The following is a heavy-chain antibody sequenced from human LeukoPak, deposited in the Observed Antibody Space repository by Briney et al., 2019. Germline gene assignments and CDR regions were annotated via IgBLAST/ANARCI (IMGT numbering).Heavy chain of an antibody. D-gene: IGHD5-12*01. Sequence: GGSLRLSCAASGFXFNTYWMHWVRQAPGKGLVWVSHINSDGSTTTYADSVKGRFTISRDNAKNTLYLQMNSLRAEDTAVYYCASGYSGLFNWGQGTLVTVSS. CDR2: INSDGSTT. CDR1: GFXFNTYW. CDR3: ASGYSGLFN. J-gene: IGHJ4*02. V-gene: IGHV3-74*03.